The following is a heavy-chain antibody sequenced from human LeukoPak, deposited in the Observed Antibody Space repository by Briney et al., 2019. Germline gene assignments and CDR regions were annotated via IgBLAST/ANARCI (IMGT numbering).Heavy chain of an antibody. V-gene: IGHV4-59*01. Sequence: SETLSLTCTVSGGSISSYYWSWIRQPPGKGLEWTGYIYYSGSTNYNPSLKSRVTISVDTSKNQFSLKLSSVTAADTAVYYCARAGYDSSFPFDYWGQGTLVTVSS. CDR1: GGSISSYY. J-gene: IGHJ4*02. CDR3: ARAGYDSSFPFDY. D-gene: IGHD3-22*01. CDR2: IYYSGST.